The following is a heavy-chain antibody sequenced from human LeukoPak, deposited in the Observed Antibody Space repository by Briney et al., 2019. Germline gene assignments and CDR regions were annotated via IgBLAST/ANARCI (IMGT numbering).Heavy chain of an antibody. V-gene: IGHV3-53*01. D-gene: IGHD2-21*01. CDR2: IYRGGST. J-gene: IGHJ4*02. CDR3: ATLTSGEVSR. Sequence: PGGSLRLSCAASGFTVSSNYMSWVRQAPGKGLEWVSIIYRGGSTYYADSVKGRFTISRDNAKNSLYLQMNSLRAEDTAVYYCATLTSGEVSRWGQGTLVTVSS. CDR1: GFTVSSNY.